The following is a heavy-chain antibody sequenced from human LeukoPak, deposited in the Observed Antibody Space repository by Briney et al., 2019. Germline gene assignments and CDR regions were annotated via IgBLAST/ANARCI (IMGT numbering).Heavy chain of an antibody. J-gene: IGHJ5*02. Sequence: SVKVSCKASGYTFTGYYMHWVRQAPGQGLEWMGGIIPIFGTANYAQKFQGRVTITADKSTSTAYMELSSLRSEDTAVYYCARADLWFGELSSRFDPWGQGTLVTVSS. V-gene: IGHV1-69*06. CDR3: ARADLWFGELSSRFDP. CDR2: IIPIFGTA. CDR1: GYTFTGYY. D-gene: IGHD3-10*01.